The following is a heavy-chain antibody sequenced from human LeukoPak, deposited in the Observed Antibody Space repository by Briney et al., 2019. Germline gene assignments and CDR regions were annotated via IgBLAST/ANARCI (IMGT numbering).Heavy chain of an antibody. V-gene: IGHV1-18*04. CDR3: ARGRSRSYYSGAHWFDP. CDR1: GYTFTSYG. D-gene: IGHD3-10*01. CDR2: ISAYNGNT. J-gene: IGHJ5*02. Sequence: ASVKVSCKASGYTFTSYGISWVRQAPGQGLEWMGWISAYNGNTNYAQRLQGRVTMTTDTSTSTAYMELRSLRSDDTAVYYCARGRSRSYYSGAHWFDPWGQGTLVTVSS.